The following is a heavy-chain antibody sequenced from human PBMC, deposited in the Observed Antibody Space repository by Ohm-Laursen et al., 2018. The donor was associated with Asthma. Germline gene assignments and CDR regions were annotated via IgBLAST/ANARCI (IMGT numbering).Heavy chain of an antibody. CDR3: ARGDYYGSGNSCWFDP. CDR2: IYHSGST. V-gene: IGHV4-30-2*01. J-gene: IGHJ5*02. Sequence: SQTLSLTCAVSGGSISSGGYSWSWIRQPPGEGLEWIGYIYHSGSTYYNPSLKSRVTISVDRSKNQFSLKLSSVTAADTAVYYCARGDYYGSGNSCWFDPWGQGTLVTVSS. CDR1: GGSISSGGYS. D-gene: IGHD3-10*01.